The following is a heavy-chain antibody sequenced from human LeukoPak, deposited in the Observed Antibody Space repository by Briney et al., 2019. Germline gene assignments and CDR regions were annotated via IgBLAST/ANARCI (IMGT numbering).Heavy chain of an antibody. V-gene: IGHV4-34*01. CDR1: GGSFSGYY. Sequence: KPSETLSLTCAVYGGSFSGYYWGWIRQPPGKGLEWIGSIYYSGSTYYNPSLKSRVTISVDTSKNQFSLKLSSVTAADTAVYYCASGPHYDFWSGFDYWGQGTLVTVSS. CDR3: ASGPHYDFWSGFDY. D-gene: IGHD3-3*01. CDR2: IYYSGST. J-gene: IGHJ4*02.